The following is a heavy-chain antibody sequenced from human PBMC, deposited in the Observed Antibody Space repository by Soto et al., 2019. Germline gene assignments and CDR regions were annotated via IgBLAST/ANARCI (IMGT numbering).Heavy chain of an antibody. CDR2: ISSDSGTI. CDR1: GFSFRIYS. J-gene: IGHJ4*02. CDR3: ARGRLWSFDF. D-gene: IGHD3-10*01. V-gene: IGHV3-48*02. Sequence: GGSLRLSCVVSGFSFRIYSMNWVRQAPGKGLEWISYISSDSGTIYYADSLKGRFTISRDNGKNSLYLQMNSLTDEDTAVYYCARGRLWSFDFWGQGTLGTVSS.